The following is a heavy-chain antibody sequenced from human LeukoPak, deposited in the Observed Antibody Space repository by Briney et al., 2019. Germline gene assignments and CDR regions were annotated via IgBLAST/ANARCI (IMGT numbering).Heavy chain of an antibody. CDR1: GYTFTGYY. Sequence: ASVKVSCEASGYTFTGYYMHWVRQAPGQGLEWMGWINPNSGGTNYAQKFQGRVTMTRDTSISTAYMELSRLRSDDTAVYYCARDIRDSYGDFDYWGQGTLVTVSS. D-gene: IGHD5-18*01. CDR2: INPNSGGT. J-gene: IGHJ4*02. V-gene: IGHV1-2*02. CDR3: ARDIRDSYGDFDY.